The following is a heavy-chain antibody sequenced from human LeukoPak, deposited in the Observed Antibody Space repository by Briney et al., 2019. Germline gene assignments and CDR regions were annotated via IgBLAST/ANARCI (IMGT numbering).Heavy chain of an antibody. J-gene: IGHJ4*02. CDR2: ISSNGGST. D-gene: IGHD5-18*01. CDR3: ARGLRGYSYGPHYFDY. V-gene: IGHV3-64*01. Sequence: GGSLRLSCAASGFTFGSYAMHWVRQAPGKGLEYVSAISSNGGSTYYANSVKGRFTISRDNSKNTLYLQMGSLRAEDMAVYYCARGLRGYSYGPHYFDYWGQGTLVTVSS. CDR1: GFTFGSYA.